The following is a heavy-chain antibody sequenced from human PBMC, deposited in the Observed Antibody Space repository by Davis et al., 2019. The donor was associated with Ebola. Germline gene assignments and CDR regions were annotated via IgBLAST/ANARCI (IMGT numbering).Heavy chain of an antibody. CDR3: ARRSGPDY. Sequence: MPSETLSLTCAVYGGSFSGYYWSWIRQPPGKGLEWIGYIYYSGSTNYNPSLKSRVTISVDTSKNQFSLKLSSVTAADTAVYYCARRSGPDYWGQGTLVTVSS. J-gene: IGHJ4*02. CDR1: GGSFSGYY. V-gene: IGHV4-59*01. D-gene: IGHD6-25*01. CDR2: IYYSGST.